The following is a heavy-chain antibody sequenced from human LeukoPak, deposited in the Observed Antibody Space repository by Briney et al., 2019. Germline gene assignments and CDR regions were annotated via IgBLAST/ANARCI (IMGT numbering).Heavy chain of an antibody. CDR3: ARAMVRGGQYYYYYYYMDV. CDR1: GYTFTGYY. V-gene: IGHV1-2*02. J-gene: IGHJ6*03. D-gene: IGHD3-10*01. Sequence: ASVKVSCKASGYTFTGYYMHWVRQAPGQGLEWMGWINPNSGGTNYAQKFQGRVTMTRDTSISTAYMELIRLRSDDTAVYYCARAMVRGGQYYYYYYYMDVWGKGTTVTVSS. CDR2: INPNSGGT.